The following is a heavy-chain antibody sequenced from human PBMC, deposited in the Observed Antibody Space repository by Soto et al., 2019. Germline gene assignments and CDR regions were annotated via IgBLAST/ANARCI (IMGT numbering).Heavy chain of an antibody. Sequence: XGSLRLSCSAARVTFSSYAMSWVRQAPGKGLEWVSTISGSGGGTYYADSMKGRFTISRDNSKNTLYLQMYSLRVEDTAVYYCGRESDHWGQGTLVTVSS. V-gene: IGHV3-23*01. CDR1: RVTFSSYA. J-gene: IGHJ4*02. CDR3: GRESDH. CDR2: ISGSGGGT.